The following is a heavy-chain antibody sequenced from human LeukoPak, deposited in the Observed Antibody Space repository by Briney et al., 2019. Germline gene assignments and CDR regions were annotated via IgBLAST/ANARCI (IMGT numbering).Heavy chain of an antibody. Sequence: GGSLRLSCAASGFTFSSYSLNWVRQAPGKGLEWVSSITTSSSYIYYADSVKGRFTISRDNAKNSLSLQMNSLRAEDTAVYYCVREIIRLGQDDYFDYWGQGTLVTVSS. CDR3: VREIIRLGQDDYFDY. CDR1: GFTFSSYS. J-gene: IGHJ4*02. V-gene: IGHV3-21*01. D-gene: IGHD3-3*02. CDR2: ITTSSSYI.